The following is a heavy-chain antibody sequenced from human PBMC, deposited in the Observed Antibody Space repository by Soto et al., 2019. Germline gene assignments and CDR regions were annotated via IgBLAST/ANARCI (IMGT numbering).Heavy chain of an antibody. CDR3: ARSPAYGDYANLDT. V-gene: IGHV3-72*01. CDR1: GFSLSDHY. CDR2: SRNKANSYTT. Sequence: PGGSLRLSCTASGFSLSDHYVDWVRQAPGKGLEWVGRSRNKANSYTTEYAASVRGRFTISRDDSRNSLYLQMDSLKTEDTAVYYCARSPAYGDYANLDTWGQGTLVTVSS. D-gene: IGHD4-17*01. J-gene: IGHJ5*02.